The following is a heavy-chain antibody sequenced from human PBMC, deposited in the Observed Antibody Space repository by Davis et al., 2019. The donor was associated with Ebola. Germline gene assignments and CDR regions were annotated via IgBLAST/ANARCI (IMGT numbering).Heavy chain of an antibody. CDR2: IKQDGSEK. V-gene: IGHV3-7*01. J-gene: IGHJ4*02. CDR3: ARVDTVVPAAIRGFFDY. CDR1: GFTFSSYW. D-gene: IGHD2-2*02. Sequence: GESLKISCAASGFTFSSYWMSWVRQAPGKGLEWVANIKQDGSEKYYVDSVKGRFTISRDNAKNSLYLQMNSLRAEDTAVYYCARVDTVVPAAIRGFFDYWGQGTLVTVSS.